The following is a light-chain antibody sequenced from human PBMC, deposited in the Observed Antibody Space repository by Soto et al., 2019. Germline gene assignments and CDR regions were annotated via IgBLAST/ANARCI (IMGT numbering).Light chain of an antibody. J-gene: IGKJ1*01. CDR3: QQSYKTPQT. CDR2: TAS. V-gene: IGKV1-39*01. CDR1: QSVSGW. Sequence: DLQMTQSPSTLSSSMGDTVTVTCRASQSVSGWLAWYQQKTGKPPKLLIYTASTLPSGVPSRLSGSRPGTNLTLTINSLQPEDFATYYCQQSYKTPQTCGQGTKVDIK.